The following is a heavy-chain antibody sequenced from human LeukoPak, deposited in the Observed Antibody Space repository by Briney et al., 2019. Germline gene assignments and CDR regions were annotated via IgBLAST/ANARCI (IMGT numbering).Heavy chain of an antibody. D-gene: IGHD3-22*01. V-gene: IGHV3-53*01. J-gene: IGHJ2*01. CDR3: ARARNYYDSSGYPSTHFDL. CDR1: GFTFSSYA. CDR2: IYRGDTT. Sequence: PGGSLRLSCAASGFTFSSYAMSWVRQAPGKGLEWVSVIYRGDTTDYADSMKGRFTISRDTSKNVLYLQMNNLRPEDTAVYFCARARNYYDSSGYPSTHFDLWGRGTLATVSS.